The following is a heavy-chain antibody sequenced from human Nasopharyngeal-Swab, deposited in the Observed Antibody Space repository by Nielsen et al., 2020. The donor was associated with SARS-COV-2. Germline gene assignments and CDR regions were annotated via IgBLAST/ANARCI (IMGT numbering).Heavy chain of an antibody. CDR3: ARGKAGYCSSTSCYLYFDY. CDR2: ISSSSSYI. D-gene: IGHD2-2*01. J-gene: IGHJ4*02. CDR1: GFTFSSYS. V-gene: IGHV3-21*01. Sequence: GESLKISCAASGFTFSSYSMNWVRQAPGKGLGWVSSISSSSSYIYYADSVKGRFTISRDNAKNSLYLQMNSLRAEDTAVYYCARGKAGYCSSTSCYLYFDYWGQGTLVTVSS.